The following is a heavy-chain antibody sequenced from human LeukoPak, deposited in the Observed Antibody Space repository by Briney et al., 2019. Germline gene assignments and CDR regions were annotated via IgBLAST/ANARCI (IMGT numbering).Heavy chain of an antibody. V-gene: IGHV4-39*07. CDR3: ARDGGFYYMDV. J-gene: IGHJ6*03. D-gene: IGHD3-3*01. CDR1: GGSISSSSYY. Sequence: SETLSLTCTVSGGSISSSSYYWGWIRQPPGKGLEWIGSIYYSGSTYYNPSLKSRVTMSVDTSKNQFSLKLSSVTAADTAVYYCARDGGFYYMDVWGKGTTVTISS. CDR2: IYYSGST.